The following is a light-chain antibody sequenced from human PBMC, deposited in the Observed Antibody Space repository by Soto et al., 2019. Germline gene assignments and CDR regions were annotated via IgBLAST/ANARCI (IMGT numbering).Light chain of an antibody. Sequence: EIVLTQSPATLSLSPVAIATLSCRASQSVSNYLAWYQQKPGQAPRLLIYGASSRATGIPDRFSGSGSGTDFTLTISRLEPEDFAVYYCQKYGSSPLTCGGGHKGDIK. CDR3: QKYGSSPLT. CDR2: GAS. J-gene: IGKJ4*01. V-gene: IGKV3-20*01. CDR1: QSVSNY.